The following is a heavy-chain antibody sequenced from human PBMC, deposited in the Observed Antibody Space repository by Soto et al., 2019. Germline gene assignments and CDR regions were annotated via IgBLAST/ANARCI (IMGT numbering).Heavy chain of an antibody. CDR3: ARHLVGSTRGNFDY. D-gene: IGHD2-2*01. J-gene: IGHJ4*01. CDR2: IYPYDSDT. V-gene: IGHV5-51*01. Sequence: GASLKISCKTSGYSFTSYWIGWVRQMPGKGMEWMGNIYPYDSDTRYSPSFQGQVTISADTSITTAYLQWSGLRASDTAMYFCARHLVGSTRGNFDYWGQGTLVTGSS. CDR1: GYSFTSYW.